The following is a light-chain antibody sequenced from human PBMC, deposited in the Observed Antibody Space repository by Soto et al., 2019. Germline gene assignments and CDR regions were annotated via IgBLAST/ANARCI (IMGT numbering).Light chain of an antibody. J-gene: IGLJ1*01. Sequence: QSVLAQPASVSGSPGQSITISCTGTSSDVGGYNYVSWYQQHPGKAPKLMIYEVSNRPSGVSNRFSGSKSGNTASLTISGLQAEDEADYYCSSYTSSSTLYGFGTGTKATVL. CDR3: SSYTSSSTLYG. CDR2: EVS. CDR1: SSDVGGYNY. V-gene: IGLV2-14*01.